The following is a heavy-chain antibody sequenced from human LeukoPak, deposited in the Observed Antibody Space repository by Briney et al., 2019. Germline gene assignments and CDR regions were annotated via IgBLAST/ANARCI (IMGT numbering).Heavy chain of an antibody. CDR3: AKMLTAQDAFDI. Sequence: PGRSLRLSCAASGFTFSSYGMHWVRQAPGKGLEWVAVIWYGGSNKYYADSVKGRFTISRDNSKNTLYLQMNSLRAEDTAVYYCAKMLTAQDAFDIWGQGTMVTVSS. CDR2: IWYGGSNK. CDR1: GFTFSSYG. J-gene: IGHJ3*02. D-gene: IGHD4/OR15-4a*01. V-gene: IGHV3-30*18.